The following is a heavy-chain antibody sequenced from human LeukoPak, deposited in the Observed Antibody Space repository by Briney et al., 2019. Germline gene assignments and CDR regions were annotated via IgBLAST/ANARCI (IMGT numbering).Heavy chain of an antibody. CDR1: GFTFSSYS. V-gene: IGHV3-21*01. J-gene: IGHJ4*02. D-gene: IGHD3-10*01. CDR2: ISSSSSYI. Sequence: GGSLRPSCAASGFTFSSYSMNWVRQAPGKGLEWVSSISSSSSYIYYADSVKGRFTISRDNAKNSLYLQMNSLRAEDTAVYYCARERPHGSGSYQLFDYWGQGTLVTVSS. CDR3: ARERPHGSGSYQLFDY.